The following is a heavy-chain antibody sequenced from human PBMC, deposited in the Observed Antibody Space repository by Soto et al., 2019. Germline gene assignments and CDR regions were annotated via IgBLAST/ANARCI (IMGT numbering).Heavy chain of an antibody. Sequence: EVQLLDSGGGLVQPGESLRLSCAASGFTFSSYAMSWVRQAPGEGLEWVLTISAGGSTTYYADSVKGRLTISRDNSKRPLHLPMNIPGAEATTAYYRAKRGPHATKGRTHPWFACGGQRNLVTVSS. CDR1: GFTFSSYA. V-gene: IGHV3-23*01. J-gene: IGHJ5*01. D-gene: IGHD3-10*01. CDR2: ISAGGSTT. CDR3: AKRGPHATKGRTHPWFAC.